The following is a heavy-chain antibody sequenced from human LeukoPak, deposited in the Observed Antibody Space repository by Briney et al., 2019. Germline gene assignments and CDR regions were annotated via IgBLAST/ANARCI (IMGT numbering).Heavy chain of an antibody. CDR1: GFTFSSYG. J-gene: IGHJ3*02. CDR2: ISYDGRTK. D-gene: IGHD1-14*01. V-gene: IGHV3-30*18. CDR3: AKELLSSPTAEDAFDT. Sequence: PGRSLRLSCAASGFTFSSYGMHWVRQAPGKGLEWVAVISYDGRTKYYADSVKGRFTVSRDNSKNTLYLQMNSLRAEDTAVYYCAKELLSSPTAEDAFDTWGQGTMVTVSS.